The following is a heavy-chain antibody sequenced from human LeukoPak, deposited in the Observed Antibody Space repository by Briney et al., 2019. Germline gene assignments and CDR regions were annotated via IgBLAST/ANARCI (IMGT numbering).Heavy chain of an antibody. CDR2: ISYDGSNK. D-gene: IGHD3-10*01. CDR3: AKGDRGLPSRGVIWFDP. J-gene: IGHJ5*02. Sequence: GGSLRLSCAASGFTFSGYGMHWVRQTPGKGLEWVAVISYDGSNKYYADSVKGRFAISRDNSKNTMYLQMNSLRAEDTAVYYCAKGDRGLPSRGVIWFDPWGQGTLVTVSS. CDR1: GFTFSGYG. V-gene: IGHV3-30*18.